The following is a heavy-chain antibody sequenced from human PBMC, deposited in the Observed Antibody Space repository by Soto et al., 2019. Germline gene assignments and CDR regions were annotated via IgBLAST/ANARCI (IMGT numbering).Heavy chain of an antibody. CDR2: ISWNSGSI. Sequence: FLRLCSAASGVPFDDYAMHWVRQTPGKGLEWVSGISWNSGSIGYADSVKGRFTISRDNAKNSLYLQMNSLRAEDTALYYCAKGSLSSIVATKPYYYYYYMDVWGKGTTVTVSS. J-gene: IGHJ6*03. CDR1: GVPFDDYA. D-gene: IGHD5-12*01. CDR3: AKGSLSSIVATKPYYYYYYMDV. V-gene: IGHV3-9*01.